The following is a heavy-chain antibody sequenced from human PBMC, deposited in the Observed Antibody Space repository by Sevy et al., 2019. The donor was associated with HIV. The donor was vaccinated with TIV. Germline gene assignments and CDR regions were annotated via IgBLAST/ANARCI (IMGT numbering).Heavy chain of an antibody. V-gene: IGHV4-39*01. J-gene: IGHJ6*02. D-gene: IGHD5-12*01. CDR2: IYYSGST. CDR1: GGSISSSSYY. CDR3: ARHGGEEMATIEDYYYGMDV. Sequence: SETLSLTCTVSGGSISSSSYYWGWIRQPPGKGLEWIGSIYYSGSTYYNPSLKSRVTISVDTSKNQFSLKLSSVTAAETAVYYCARHGGEEMATIEDYYYGMDVWGQGTTVTVSS.